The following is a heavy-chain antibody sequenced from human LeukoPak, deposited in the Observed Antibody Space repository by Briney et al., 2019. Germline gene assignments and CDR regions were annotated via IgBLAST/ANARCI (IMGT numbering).Heavy chain of an antibody. CDR1: GYTFTSYG. J-gene: IGHJ2*01. CDR3: ARPRDTAIDWYFDL. Sequence: GASVEVSCKASGYTFTSYGISWVRQAPGQGLEWMGWISAYNGNTNCAQKLQGRVTMTTDTSTSTAYMDLRSPRSDDTAVYYCARPRDTAIDWYFDLWGHGTLVTVSS. V-gene: IGHV1-18*01. D-gene: IGHD5-18*01. CDR2: ISAYNGNT.